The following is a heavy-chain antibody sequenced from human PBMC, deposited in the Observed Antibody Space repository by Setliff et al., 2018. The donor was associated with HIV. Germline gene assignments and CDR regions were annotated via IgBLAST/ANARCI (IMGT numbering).Heavy chain of an antibody. D-gene: IGHD1-26*01. CDR2: IVVGSGNT. V-gene: IGHV1-58*02. J-gene: IGHJ4*02. Sequence: SVKVSCKASGFTFTSSAMQWVRQARGQRLEWIGWIVVGSGNTNYAQKFQERVTVTADESTSTASMELRSRRSEDTAWFYCAGRGWGGTTSLVGLDYWGQGTLVTVSS. CDR1: GFTFTSSA. CDR3: AGRGWGGTTSLVGLDY.